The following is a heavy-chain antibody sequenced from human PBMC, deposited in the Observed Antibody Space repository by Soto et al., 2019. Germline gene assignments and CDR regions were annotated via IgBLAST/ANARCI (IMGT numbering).Heavy chain of an antibody. CDR1: GGTFSSYA. J-gene: IGHJ6*02. D-gene: IGHD6-19*01. V-gene: IGHV1-69*13. Sequence: SVKVSCKASGGTFSSYAISWVRQAPGQGLEWMGGIIPTFGTANYAQKFQGGVTITADESTSTAYMELSSPRSEDTAVYYCARDRSPLAGKQWLVRNYYYYYGMDVWGQGTTVTVSS. CDR2: IIPTFGTA. CDR3: ARDRSPLAGKQWLVRNYYYYYGMDV.